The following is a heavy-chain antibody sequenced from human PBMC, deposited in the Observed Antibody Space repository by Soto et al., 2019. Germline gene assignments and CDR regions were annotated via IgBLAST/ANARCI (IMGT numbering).Heavy chain of an antibody. J-gene: IGHJ4*02. CDR2: IYNSGST. D-gene: IGHD2-21*02. V-gene: IGHV4-4*08. CDR3: ARDLWGYCGTDCYPLDV. CDR1: GGSISGYY. Sequence: SETLSLTCTVPGGSISGYYWIWMRQPPGKGLEWIGYIYNSGSTNYNPALKSRVTISVDTSKNQFSLKLSSVTAADTAVYYCARDLWGYCGTDCYPLDVWGQGTLVT.